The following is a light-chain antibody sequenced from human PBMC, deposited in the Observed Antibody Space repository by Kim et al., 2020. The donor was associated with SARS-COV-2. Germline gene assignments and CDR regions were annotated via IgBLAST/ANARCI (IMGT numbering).Light chain of an antibody. CDR2: KAS. CDR3: QQCSDFRYS. CDR1: QSISTW. J-gene: IGKJ2*03. V-gene: IGKV1-5*03. Sequence: DIQMTQSPSTLSASVRDRVTITCRASQSISTWLAWYQQKPGKVPRLLIYKASSLESGVPSRFSGSGSGTEFTLTISNLQPDDFATYYCQQCSDFRYSSGEGTKLEI.